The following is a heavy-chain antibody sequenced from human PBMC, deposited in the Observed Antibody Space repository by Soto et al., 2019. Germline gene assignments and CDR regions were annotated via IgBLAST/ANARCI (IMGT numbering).Heavy chain of an antibody. CDR2: INPNSGGT. J-gene: IGHJ4*02. V-gene: IGHV1-2*02. CDR3: ARLGSGLFYFDS. CDR1: GYRFNTYY. D-gene: IGHD6-19*01. Sequence: ASVKVSCKASGYRFNTYYLYWVRQAPGQGLEWMGWINPNSGGTQFAQHFQGRVTMTSDTSITTAYMELSSLRSDDTAVYYCARLGSGLFYFDSWGQGTLVTVSS.